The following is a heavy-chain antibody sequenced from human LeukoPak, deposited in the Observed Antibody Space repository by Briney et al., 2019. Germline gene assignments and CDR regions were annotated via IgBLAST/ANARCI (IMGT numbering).Heavy chain of an antibody. D-gene: IGHD5-12*01. J-gene: IGHJ4*02. CDR3: VKGDYSGYTFPAFDY. CDR2: ITSSGGST. V-gene: IGHV3-64D*06. CDR1: GFTFSYYA. Sequence: QPGGSLRLSCSASGFTFSYYAMHWVRQAPGKGLEYVSGITSSGGSTYYTDSVKGRFTISRDNSNNTLYLQMSSLRAEDTDVYYCVKGDYSGYTFPAFDYWGQGTLVSVSS.